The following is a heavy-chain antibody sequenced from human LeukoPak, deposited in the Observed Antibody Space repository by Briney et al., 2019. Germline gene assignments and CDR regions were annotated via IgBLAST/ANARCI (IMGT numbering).Heavy chain of an antibody. Sequence: SETLSLTCAVYGVSFSGYYWSWIRQPPGKGLEWIGEINHSGSTNYNPSLKSRVTISVDTSKNQFSLKLSSVTAADTAVYYCARATIRYFDWLPRDNWFDPWGQGTLATVSS. V-gene: IGHV4-34*01. CDR2: INHSGST. J-gene: IGHJ5*02. D-gene: IGHD3-9*01. CDR1: GVSFSGYY. CDR3: ARATIRYFDWLPRDNWFDP.